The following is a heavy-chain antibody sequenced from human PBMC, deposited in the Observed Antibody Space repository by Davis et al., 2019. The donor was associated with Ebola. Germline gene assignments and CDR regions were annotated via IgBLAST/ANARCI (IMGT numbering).Heavy chain of an antibody. V-gene: IGHV3-74*01. CDR2: INSDGSST. CDR1: GFSFSSYW. D-gene: IGHD2/OR15-2a*01. Sequence: PGGSLRLSCAASGFSFSSYWMHWVRQAPGKGLVWVSRINSDGSSTSDADSVKGRFTSSRDNAKNTLYVEMNNLTVEDTAVYYCARGNYYSMDVWGQGTTVTVSS. J-gene: IGHJ6*02. CDR3: ARGNYYSMDV.